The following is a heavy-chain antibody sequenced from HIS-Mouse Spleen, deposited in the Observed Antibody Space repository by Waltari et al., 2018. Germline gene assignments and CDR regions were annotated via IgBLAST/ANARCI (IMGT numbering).Heavy chain of an antibody. CDR1: GSPFTGHF. J-gene: IGHJ5*02. Sequence: QVQLVQSGAEVKKPGASVKVSCRASGSPFTGHFMHWVRQAPGQGLEWMGWIKPNSGGTNYAQKFQGRVTMTRDTSISTAYMELSRLRSDDTAVYYCARNRAATGWFDPWGQGTLVTVSS. D-gene: IGHD6-25*01. CDR2: IKPNSGGT. V-gene: IGHV1-2*02. CDR3: ARNRAATGWFDP.